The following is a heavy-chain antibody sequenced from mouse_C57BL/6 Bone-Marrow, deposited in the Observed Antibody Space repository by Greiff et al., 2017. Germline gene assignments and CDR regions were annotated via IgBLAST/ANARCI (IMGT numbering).Heavy chain of an antibody. CDR2: IDPENGDT. V-gene: IGHV14-4*01. CDR3: TLITTVVADY. J-gene: IGHJ2*01. Sequence: VTLKVCGAELVRPGASVKLSCTASGFNIKDDYMHWVKQRPEQGLEWIGWIDPENGDTEYASKFQGKATITADTSSNTAYLQLSSLTSEDTAVYYCTLITTVVADYWGQGTTLTVSS. CDR1: GFNIKDDY. D-gene: IGHD1-1*01.